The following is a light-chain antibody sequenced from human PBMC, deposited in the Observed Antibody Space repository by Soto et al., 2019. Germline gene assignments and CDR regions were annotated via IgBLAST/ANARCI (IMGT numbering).Light chain of an antibody. CDR3: LHQYSNPPT. V-gene: IGKV1-17*01. J-gene: IGKJ5*01. Sequence: GDRVTTSCRASKDIKSDLNWYXQKXGKXXNXXXYGTSSLQDGVPSRFSGSGSGTEFTLTISSLQPEDFATYYCLHQYSNPPTFGQGTRLEI. CDR2: GTS. CDR1: KDIKSD.